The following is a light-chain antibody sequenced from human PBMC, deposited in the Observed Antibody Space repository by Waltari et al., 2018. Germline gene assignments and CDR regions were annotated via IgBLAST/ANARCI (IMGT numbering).Light chain of an antibody. V-gene: IGLV2-8*01. CDR2: EVT. CDR1: NSDVGAHNY. Sequence: QSVLTQPPSATGSPGQSVTISCTGTNSDVGAHNYVSWYQPHPGKGPKLLISEVTKRPAGGTERCSGSKSGNTDSLTVSGLQADDEADYYCSSYAHNNHFVFGTGTKVTVL. J-gene: IGLJ1*01. CDR3: SSYAHNNHFV.